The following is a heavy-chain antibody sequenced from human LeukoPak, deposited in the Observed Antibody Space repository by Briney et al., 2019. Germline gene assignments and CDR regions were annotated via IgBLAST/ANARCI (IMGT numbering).Heavy chain of an antibody. Sequence: GGSLRLSCAASGFTFSSYGMHWVRHAPGKGLEWVAVISYDGSNKYYADSVKGRFTISRDNSKNTLYLQMNSLRAEDTAVYYCQLYYYGSGSYYNPDAFDIWGQGTMVTVSS. CDR1: GFTFSSYG. CDR2: ISYDGSNK. J-gene: IGHJ3*02. V-gene: IGHV3-30*03. D-gene: IGHD3-10*01. CDR3: QLYYYGSGSYYNPDAFDI.